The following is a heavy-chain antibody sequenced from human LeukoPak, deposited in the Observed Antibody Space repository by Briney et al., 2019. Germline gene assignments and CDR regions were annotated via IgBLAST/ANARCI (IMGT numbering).Heavy chain of an antibody. CDR2: ISYDGSNK. CDR3: DRGVWFGETNIDY. V-gene: IGHV3-30*04. D-gene: IGHD3-10*01. J-gene: IGHJ4*02. CDR1: GFTFSSYA. Sequence: PGGSLRLSCAASGFTFSSYAMHWVRQAPGKGLEWVAVISYDGSNKYYADSVKGRFTISRDNSKNTLYLQMHSLRAEDTAVYRGDRGVWFGETNIDYWGQGTLVTVSS.